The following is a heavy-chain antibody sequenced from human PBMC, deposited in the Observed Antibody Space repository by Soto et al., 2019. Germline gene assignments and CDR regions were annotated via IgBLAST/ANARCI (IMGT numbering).Heavy chain of an antibody. CDR1: GFTFSSYS. V-gene: IGHV3-23*01. CDR2: FRSSGDDGTT. D-gene: IGHD3-10*01. Sequence: GGSLRLSCAASGFTFSSYSMSWVRQAPGKGLEWVSGFRSSGDDGTTYYADSVKGRFTISRDNSKNTLFLQMNSLRAEDTAIYYCEKKVKSGSGSQYLDYCGQGTLVTVYS. J-gene: IGHJ4*02. CDR3: EKKVKSGSGSQYLDY.